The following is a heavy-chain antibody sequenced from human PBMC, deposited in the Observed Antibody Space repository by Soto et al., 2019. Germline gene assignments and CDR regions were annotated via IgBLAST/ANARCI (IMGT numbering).Heavy chain of an antibody. CDR1: GFTFTDYT. Sequence: EVQLVESGGGLVKPGGSLRLSCAASGFTFTDYTMNWVRQAPGKGLEWVSSISRSSDYIYYADSLKGRFTISRDNAKNSLSLQMHSLRAEDTAVYYCARHLAQCSGGSCYVYFYYNNMDVWGQGTTVTVSS. CDR3: ARHLAQCSGGSCYVYFYYNNMDV. D-gene: IGHD2-15*01. CDR2: ISRSSDYI. V-gene: IGHV3-21*01. J-gene: IGHJ6*03.